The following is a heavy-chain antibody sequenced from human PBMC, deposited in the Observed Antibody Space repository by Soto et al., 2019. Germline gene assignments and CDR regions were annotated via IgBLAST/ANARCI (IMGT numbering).Heavy chain of an antibody. D-gene: IGHD3-10*01. CDR3: ARWFTYGNFDYFDY. CDR2: IWYDGSNK. Sequence: GGSLRLSCAASGFTFSSYGMHWVRQAPGKGLEWVAVIWYDGSNKYYADSVKGRFTISRDSAKNTLYLQMNSLRAEDTAIYYCARWFTYGNFDYFDYWGQGSQVTVSS. V-gene: IGHV3-33*01. CDR1: GFTFSSYG. J-gene: IGHJ4*02.